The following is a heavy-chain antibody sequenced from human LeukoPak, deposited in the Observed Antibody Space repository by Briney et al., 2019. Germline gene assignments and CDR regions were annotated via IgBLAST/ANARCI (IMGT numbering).Heavy chain of an antibody. CDR2: IKQDGSEK. D-gene: IGHD6-19*01. J-gene: IGHJ6*02. CDR3: ARYSSGWYYYYGMDV. V-gene: IGHV3-7*01. CDR1: GFTFSSYW. Sequence: GGSLRLSCAASGFTFSSYWMSWVRQAPGKGLEWVANIKQDGSEKYYVDFVKGRFTISRDNAKNSLYLQMNSLRAEDTAVYYCARYSSGWYYYYGMDVWGQGTTVTVSS.